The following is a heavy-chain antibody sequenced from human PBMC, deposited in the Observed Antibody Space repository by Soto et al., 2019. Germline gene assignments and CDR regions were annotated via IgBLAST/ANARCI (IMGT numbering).Heavy chain of an antibody. CDR2: INAGNGNT. D-gene: IGHD2-15*01. CDR3: ARDLLPIVVVVAVDRDAFDI. Sequence: QVQLVQSGAEVKKPGASVKVSCKASGYTFTSYAMHWVRQAPGQRLEWMGWINAGNGNTKYAQKLQGRVTMTTDTSTSTAYMELRSLRSDDTAVYYCARDLLPIVVVVAVDRDAFDIWGQGTMVTVSS. V-gene: IGHV1-3*01. J-gene: IGHJ3*02. CDR1: GYTFTSYA.